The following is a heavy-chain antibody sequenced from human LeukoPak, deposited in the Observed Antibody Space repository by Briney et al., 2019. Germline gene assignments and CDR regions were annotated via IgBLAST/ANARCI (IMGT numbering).Heavy chain of an antibody. CDR3: TKDLMTGFSSGWYFAY. CDR1: GFTFNGYA. Sequence: GGSLRLSCEGSGFTFNGYAFSWIRQAPGKGLEWVAVTGGSDDNTHYADSVKGRFTISRDNSEKRLFLQMNSLRPDDSALYYCTKDLMTGFSSGWYFAYWGQGTLVTVSS. CDR2: TGGSDDNT. V-gene: IGHV3-23*01. D-gene: IGHD6-19*01. J-gene: IGHJ4*02.